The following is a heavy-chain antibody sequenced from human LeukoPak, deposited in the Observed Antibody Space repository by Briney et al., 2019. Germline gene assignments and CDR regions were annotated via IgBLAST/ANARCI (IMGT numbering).Heavy chain of an antibody. J-gene: IGHJ4*02. CDR2: TYYRSKWYN. Sequence: SRTLSLTCAISGDSVSSNSVTWNWIRQSPSRGLEWLGRTYYRSKWYNDYAVSVKSRITINPDTSKNEFSLQLNSVTPEDTAVYYCARGNYFDYWGQGTLVTVSS. CDR1: GDSVSSNSVT. CDR3: ARGNYFDY. V-gene: IGHV6-1*01.